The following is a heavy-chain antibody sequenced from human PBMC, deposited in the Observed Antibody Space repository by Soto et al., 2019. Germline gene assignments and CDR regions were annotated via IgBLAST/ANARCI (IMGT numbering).Heavy chain of an antibody. CDR1: GSSISSGGYS. Sequence: SETLSLTCAVSGSSISSGGYSWSWIRQPPGKGLEWIGHIYHSGSTYYNPSLKSRVTLSVDRPNNQVSLNLTSVTAADTAVYYCARGLGIAAAGTGAKEKYYFDYWGQGTLVTVS. J-gene: IGHJ4*02. CDR2: IYHSGST. D-gene: IGHD6-13*01. V-gene: IGHV4-30-2*01. CDR3: ARGLGIAAAGTGAKEKYYFDY.